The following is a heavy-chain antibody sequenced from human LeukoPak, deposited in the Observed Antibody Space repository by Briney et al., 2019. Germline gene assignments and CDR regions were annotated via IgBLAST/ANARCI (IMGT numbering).Heavy chain of an antibody. V-gene: IGHV4-4*07. CDR3: ARDCTNGVCFPGTRGWFDP. D-gene: IGHD2-8*01. J-gene: IGHJ5*02. Sequence: PSETLSLTCTVSGGSISSYYWSWIRQPAGKGLEWTGRIYTSGSTNYNPSLKSRVTMSVDTSKNQFSLKLSSVTAADTAVYYCARDCTNGVCFPGTRGWFDPWGQGTLVTVSS. CDR1: GGSISSYY. CDR2: IYTSGST.